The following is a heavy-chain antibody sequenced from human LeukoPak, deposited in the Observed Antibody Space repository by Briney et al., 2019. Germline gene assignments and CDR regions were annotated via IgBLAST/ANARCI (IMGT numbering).Heavy chain of an antibody. CDR3: ARRFPYRSPGPAFDI. V-gene: IGHV1-18*01. CDR2: ISAYNGNT. D-gene: IGHD5-18*01. Sequence: ASVKVSCKASGYTFTRYGISWVRQAPGQGLEWMGWISAYNGNTDYVQKMKGRVTMTRNTSISTAYMELSSLRSEDTAVYYCARRFPYRSPGPAFDIWGQGTMVTVSS. CDR1: GYTFTRYG. J-gene: IGHJ3*02.